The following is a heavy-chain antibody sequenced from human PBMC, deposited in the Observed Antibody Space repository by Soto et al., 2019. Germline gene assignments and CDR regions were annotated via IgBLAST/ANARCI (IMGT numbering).Heavy chain of an antibody. D-gene: IGHD3-10*01. CDR3: WNEVGDFDPDYYGVDV. CDR2: IAYDGNEK. V-gene: IGHV3-30*18. J-gene: IGHJ6*02. Sequence: ESGGGVVQPGTSLRLSCAASGFTFKTHAMHWVRQAPGKGLEWMAVIAYDGNEKYYADSVKGRFTISRDNSKNALYLQINTLRNEDTAVYYCWNEVGDFDPDYYGVDVWGQVTTVTFAS. CDR1: GFTFKTHA.